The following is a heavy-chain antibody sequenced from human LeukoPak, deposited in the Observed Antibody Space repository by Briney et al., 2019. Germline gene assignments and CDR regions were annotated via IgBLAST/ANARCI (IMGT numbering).Heavy chain of an antibody. CDR2: INHSRST. V-gene: IGHV4-34*01. CDR1: GGSFSPYY. CDR3: ARQTGFSGIRIRRDKARVDY. Sequence: PSETLSLTCAVYGGSFSPYYWSWIRQSPDKGLEWIGEINHSRSTNYNPSLKSRVTISVDTSKNQFSLKLSSVTAADTAVYYCARQTGFSGIRIRRDKARVDYWGQGTLVTVSS. J-gene: IGHJ4*02. D-gene: IGHD5-18*01.